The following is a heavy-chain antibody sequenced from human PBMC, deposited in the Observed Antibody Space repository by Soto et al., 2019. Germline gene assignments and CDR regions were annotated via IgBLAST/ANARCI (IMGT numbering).Heavy chain of an antibody. J-gene: IGHJ3*02. CDR2: TYYRPKWYN. V-gene: IGHV6-1*01. CDR3: ARASKRGLPSALDI. D-gene: IGHD6-25*01. Sequence: SQTLSLTCAISGDSVSSNSAAWNWIRQSPSRGLEWLGRTYYRPKWYNDYAPSVKSRITINPDTSKNQFSLHLNSVTPEDTAVYYCARASKRGLPSALDIWGQGTMVTVSS. CDR1: GDSVSSNSAA.